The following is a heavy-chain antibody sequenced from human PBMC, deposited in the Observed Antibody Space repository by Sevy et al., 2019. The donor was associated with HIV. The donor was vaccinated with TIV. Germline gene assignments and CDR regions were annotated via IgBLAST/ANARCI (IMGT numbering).Heavy chain of an antibody. Sequence: ASVKVSCKVPGKSLTAFSMHWVRQAPGKGLEWMGSFDPEDGETIYAQKLQGRLTMTEDTSTDTAYMELSRLRSEDTAVYYCATTKDYYETSGSPFDYWGQGTLVTVSS. J-gene: IGHJ4*02. V-gene: IGHV1-24*01. D-gene: IGHD3-22*01. CDR1: GKSLTAFS. CDR2: FDPEDGET. CDR3: ATTKDYYETSGSPFDY.